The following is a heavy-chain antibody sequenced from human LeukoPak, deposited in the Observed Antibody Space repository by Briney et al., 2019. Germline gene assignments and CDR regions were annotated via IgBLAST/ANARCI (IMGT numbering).Heavy chain of an antibody. Sequence: QPGRSLRLSCAASGFTFSSYGMHWVRQAPGKGLEWVAVISYDGSNKYYADSVKGRFTISRDNSKNTLYLQMNSLRAEDTAVYYCAKDGYSSSWYHYYYGMDVWGKGTTVTVSS. CDR1: GFTFSSYG. J-gene: IGHJ6*04. V-gene: IGHV3-30*18. CDR2: ISYDGSNK. D-gene: IGHD6-13*01. CDR3: AKDGYSSSWYHYYYGMDV.